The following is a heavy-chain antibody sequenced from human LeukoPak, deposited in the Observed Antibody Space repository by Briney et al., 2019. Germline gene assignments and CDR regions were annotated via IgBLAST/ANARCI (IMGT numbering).Heavy chain of an antibody. J-gene: IGHJ4*02. CDR2: INHSGST. V-gene: IGHV4-34*01. Sequence: PSETLSLTCAVYGGSFSGYYWSWIRQPPGKGLEWIGEINHSGSTNYNPSLKSRVTISVDTSKNQFSLKLSSVTAADTAVYYCASSSGSGSYPLDYWGQGTLVTVSS. CDR1: GGSFSGYY. CDR3: ASSSGSGSYPLDY. D-gene: IGHD3-10*01.